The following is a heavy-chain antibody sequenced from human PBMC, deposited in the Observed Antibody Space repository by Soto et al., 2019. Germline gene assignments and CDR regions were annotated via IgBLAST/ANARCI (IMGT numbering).Heavy chain of an antibody. CDR3: ARDASSSWYDYYYYMDV. CDR2: ISSGSSNV. CDR1: GFIFNSYS. J-gene: IGHJ6*03. V-gene: IGHV3-48*01. Sequence: GGSLRLSCVASGFIFNSYSMNWVRQAPGKGLEWISYISSGSSNVYYADSVKGRFTISRDNSKNSLYLQMNSLRAEDTAVYYCARDASSSWYDYYYYMDVWGKGTTVTVSS. D-gene: IGHD6-13*01.